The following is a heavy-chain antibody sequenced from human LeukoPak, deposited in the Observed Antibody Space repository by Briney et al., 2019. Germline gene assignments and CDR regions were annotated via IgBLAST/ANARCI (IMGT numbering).Heavy chain of an antibody. J-gene: IGHJ4*02. CDR1: GYTFTSYY. CDR3: ARVSEAWFGEFPFDY. CDR2: ISPSGGST. Sequence: AASVKVSCKASGYTFTSYYMHWVRQAPGQGLEWMGIISPSGGSTSYAQKFQGRVTMTRDTSTSTVYMELSSLRSEDTAVYYCARVSEAWFGEFPFDYWGQGTLVTVSS. V-gene: IGHV1-46*01. D-gene: IGHD3-10*01.